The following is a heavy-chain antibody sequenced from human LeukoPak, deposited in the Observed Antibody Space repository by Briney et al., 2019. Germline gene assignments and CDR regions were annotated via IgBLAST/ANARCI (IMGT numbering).Heavy chain of an antibody. J-gene: IGHJ4*02. V-gene: IGHV4-30-2*01. Sequence: PSETLSLTCTVSGGSISSGGYSWSWIRQPPGKGLEWIGYIYHSGSTYYNPSLKSRVTISIDRSKNQFSLKLNSVTAADTAVYYCARDGGYDSGPLWSQGTLVTVSS. CDR2: IYHSGST. D-gene: IGHD3-10*01. CDR3: ARDGGYDSGPL. CDR1: GGSISSGGYS.